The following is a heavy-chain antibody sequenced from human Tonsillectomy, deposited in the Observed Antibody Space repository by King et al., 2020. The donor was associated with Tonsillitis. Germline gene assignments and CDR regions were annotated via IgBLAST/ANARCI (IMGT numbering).Heavy chain of an antibody. CDR3: AKDFWNDIDFDYGMDV. V-gene: IGHV3-9*01. Sequence: VQLVESGGGLVQPGRSLRLSCAVSGFTFDDYAMHWVRQAPGKGLEWGSAINWNSGSIGYSDSVKGRITISSDNAKNSLYLEMRSLRPEDTALYYCAKDFWNDIDFDYGMDVWGQGTTLTVSS. D-gene: IGHD1-1*01. J-gene: IGHJ6*02. CDR1: GFTFDDYA. CDR2: INWNSGSI.